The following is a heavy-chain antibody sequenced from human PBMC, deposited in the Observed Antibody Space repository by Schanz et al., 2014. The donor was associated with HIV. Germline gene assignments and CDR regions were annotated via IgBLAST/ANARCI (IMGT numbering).Heavy chain of an antibody. D-gene: IGHD3-22*01. CDR2: ISYDGSNK. V-gene: IGHV3-30*03. J-gene: IGHJ5*02. CDR1: GLTFSSYG. Sequence: VQLVESGGGVVQPGRSLRLSCAGSGLTFSSYGMHWVRQAPGKGLEWVAVISYDGSNKYYADSVKGRFTISRDNSKNTLYLQMNSLRAEDTAVYYCTGGLYYDSTPFDPWGQGTLVTVSS. CDR3: TGGLYYDSTPFDP.